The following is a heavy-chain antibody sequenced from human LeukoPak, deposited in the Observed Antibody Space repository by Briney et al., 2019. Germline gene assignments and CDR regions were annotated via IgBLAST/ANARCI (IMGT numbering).Heavy chain of an antibody. CDR2: ISAGNI. Sequence: ASVKVSCKASGYTFSDYPIHWLHQAPGQRFEWMGWISAGNIKYSQNFQDRINITRDTSASTVNMELSSLTSADTAVYYCARVAYVMDVWGQGTTVVVSS. D-gene: IGHD2-8*01. J-gene: IGHJ6*02. CDR1: GYTFSDYP. CDR3: ARVAYVMDV. V-gene: IGHV1-3*01.